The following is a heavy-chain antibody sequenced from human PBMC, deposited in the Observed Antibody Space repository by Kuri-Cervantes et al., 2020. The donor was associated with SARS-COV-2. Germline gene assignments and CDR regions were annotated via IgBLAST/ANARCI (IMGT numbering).Heavy chain of an antibody. Sequence: GESLKISCAASGFTFSSYAMSWVRQAPGRGLEWVAVISYDGSNKYYADSVKGRFTISRDNSKNSLYLQMNSLRAEDTAVYYCASEILDYWGQGTLVTVSS. CDR3: ASEILDY. V-gene: IGHV3-30-3*01. CDR2: ISYDGSNK. CDR1: GFTFSSYA. J-gene: IGHJ4*02.